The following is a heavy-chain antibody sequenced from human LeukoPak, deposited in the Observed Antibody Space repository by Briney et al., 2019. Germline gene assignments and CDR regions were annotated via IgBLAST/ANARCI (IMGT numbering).Heavy chain of an antibody. CDR3: ARAYWVPDMITFGGVIADAFDI. V-gene: IGHV1-69*13. CDR1: GGTFSSYA. Sequence: ASVKVSCKACGGTFSSYAISWVRQAPGQGLEWMGGIIPIFGTANYAQKFQGRVTITADESTSTAYMELSSLRSEDTAVYYCARAYWVPDMITFGGVIADAFDIWGQGTMVTVSS. D-gene: IGHD3-16*02. J-gene: IGHJ3*02. CDR2: IIPIFGTA.